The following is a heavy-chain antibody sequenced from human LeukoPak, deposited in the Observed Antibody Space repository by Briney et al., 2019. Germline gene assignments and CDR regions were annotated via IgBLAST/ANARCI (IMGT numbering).Heavy chain of an antibody. CDR2: IYHSGST. CDR1: GGSISSNDW. V-gene: IGHV4-4*02. CDR3: VRHYYYDSSGYEGYWYFDL. D-gene: IGHD3-22*01. Sequence: PSETLSLTCAVSGGSISSNDWWTWVRQPPGKELEWIGEIYHSGSTNYNPSLKSRVTISVDKSKNQFSLKLSSVTAADTAVYYCVRHYYYDSSGYEGYWYFDLWGRGTLVTVSS. J-gene: IGHJ2*01.